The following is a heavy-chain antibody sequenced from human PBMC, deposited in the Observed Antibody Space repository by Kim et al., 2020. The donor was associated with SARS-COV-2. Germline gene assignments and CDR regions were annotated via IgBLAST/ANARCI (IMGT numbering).Heavy chain of an antibody. D-gene: IGHD2-15*01. CDR3: AKDKGTGVRWWGQETPGVIGPFVFDY. J-gene: IGHJ4*02. Sequence: GGSLRLSCAASGFTFSSYDMSWVRQAPGKGPEWVSGISGSGSSTHYADSVKGRFTVSRDNSKNTLYLQMNSLRAEDTAVYYCAKDKGTGVRWWGQETPGVIGPFVFDYWGQGTLVTVSS. V-gene: IGHV3-23*01. CDR1: GFTFSSYD. CDR2: ISGSGSST.